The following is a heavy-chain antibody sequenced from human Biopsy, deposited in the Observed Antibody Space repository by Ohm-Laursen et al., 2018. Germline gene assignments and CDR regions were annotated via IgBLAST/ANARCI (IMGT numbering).Heavy chain of an antibody. CDR2: SAPENGKT. V-gene: IGHV1-24*01. CDR1: GYTLTDLS. J-gene: IGHJ4*02. Sequence: EASVKVSCKVSGYTLTDLSMHWVRQAPGKGLEWMGGSAPENGKTIYAQKFQGRVTMTEDTSTDTAYMELSNLRSEDTAVYYCAGDINNWNINYWGQGTLVIVSS. CDR3: AGDINNWNINY. D-gene: IGHD1/OR15-1a*01.